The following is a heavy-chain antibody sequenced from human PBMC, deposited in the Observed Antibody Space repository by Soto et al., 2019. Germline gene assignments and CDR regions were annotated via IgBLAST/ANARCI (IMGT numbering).Heavy chain of an antibody. CDR3: ARHPPSSVYYGAGGYFDY. Sequence: PSETLSLTCTVSGGFISSYYRSCIRQPPGKGLEWIGYIYYSGSTNYNPSLKSRVTISVDTSKTQFSLKLSSVTAADTAVYYCARHPPSSVYYGAGGYFDYWGQGTLVTVSS. CDR1: GGFISSYY. CDR2: IYYSGST. V-gene: IGHV4-59*01. J-gene: IGHJ4*02. D-gene: IGHD3-10*01.